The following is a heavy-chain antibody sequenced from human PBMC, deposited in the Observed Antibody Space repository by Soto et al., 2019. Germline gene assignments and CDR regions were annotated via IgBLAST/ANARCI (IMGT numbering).Heavy chain of an antibody. Sequence: EVQLLESGGGLVQPGGSLRLSCTASGFTFSSYAMNWVRQAPGKGLEWVSVISGSGDSTYYADSVKGRFTISRDNSKNTLYLQMKGLRAEDTAVYYCASRTSGWYFDYWGQGTVVTVSS. CDR3: ASRTSGWYFDY. CDR1: GFTFSSYA. J-gene: IGHJ4*02. D-gene: IGHD6-19*01. CDR2: ISGSGDST. V-gene: IGHV3-23*01.